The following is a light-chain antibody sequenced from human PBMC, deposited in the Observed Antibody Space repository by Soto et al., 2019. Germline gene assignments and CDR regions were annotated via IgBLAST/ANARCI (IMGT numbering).Light chain of an antibody. V-gene: IGLV1-44*01. Sequence: QSVLTQPPSVSGTPGQRVTISCSGSSSNIGGNVVNWYQQLPGTAPRLLMYTTDQRPSGVPDRFSGSKSGTSASLAISGRQSEDEADDYCAAWDDRRNGHVFGTGTKLTVL. CDR1: SSNIGGNV. J-gene: IGLJ1*01. CDR3: AAWDDRRNGHV. CDR2: TTD.